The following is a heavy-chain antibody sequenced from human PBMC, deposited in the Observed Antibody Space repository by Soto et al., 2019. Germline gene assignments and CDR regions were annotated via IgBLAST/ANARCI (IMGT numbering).Heavy chain of an antibody. Sequence: EVQLVESGGGLVQPGGSLRLSCAASGFTFSSYWMSWVRQAPGKGLEWVANIKQDGSEKYYVDSVKGRFTISRDNAKNSLYLQMNSLRAEDTAVYYCARDNFMEAVAGKTNAFDIWGQGTMVTVSS. V-gene: IGHV3-7*01. CDR1: GFTFSSYW. J-gene: IGHJ3*02. CDR2: IKQDGSEK. D-gene: IGHD6-19*01. CDR3: ARDNFMEAVAGKTNAFDI.